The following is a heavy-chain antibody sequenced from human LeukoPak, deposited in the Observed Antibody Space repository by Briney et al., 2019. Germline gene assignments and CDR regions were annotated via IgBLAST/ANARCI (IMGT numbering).Heavy chain of an antibody. CDR1: GFTFSSYA. J-gene: IGHJ4*02. V-gene: IGHV3-23*01. CDR2: ISGSGGST. D-gene: IGHD2-21*01. Sequence: PGGSLRLSCAASGFTFSSYAMSWVRQAPRKGLEWVSAISGSGGSTYYADSVKGRFTISRDNSKNTLYLQMNSLRAEDTAVYYCAKPFTIAYCGGDCSYYFDYWGQGTLVTVSS. CDR3: AKPFTIAYCGGDCSYYFDY.